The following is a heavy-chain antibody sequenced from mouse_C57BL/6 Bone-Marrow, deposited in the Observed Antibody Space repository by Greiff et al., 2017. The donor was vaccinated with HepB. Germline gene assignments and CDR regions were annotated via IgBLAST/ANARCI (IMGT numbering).Heavy chain of an antibody. CDR3: ARPWGADWYFDV. CDR1: GFTFSSYA. V-gene: IGHV5-4*03. Sequence: DVMLVESGGGLVKPGGSLKLSCAASGFTFSSYAMSWVRQTPEKRLEWVATISDGGSYTYYPDNVKGRFTISRDNAKNNLYLQMSHLKSEDTAMYYCARPWGADWYFDVWGTGTTVTVSS. J-gene: IGHJ1*03. CDR2: ISDGGSYT.